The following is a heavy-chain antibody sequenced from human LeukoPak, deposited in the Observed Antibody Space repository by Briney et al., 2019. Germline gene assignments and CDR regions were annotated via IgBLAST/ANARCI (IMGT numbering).Heavy chain of an antibody. CDR1: GFTFSSYA. Sequence: GGSLRLSCAASGFTFSSYAMSWVRQAPGKGLEWVSAISGSGGSTYYADSVKGRFTISRDNSKNTLYLQMNSLRAVDTAVYYCAKIGSVVAATSSFDYWGQGTLVTVSS. CDR2: ISGSGGST. D-gene: IGHD2-15*01. CDR3: AKIGSVVAATSSFDY. J-gene: IGHJ4*02. V-gene: IGHV3-23*01.